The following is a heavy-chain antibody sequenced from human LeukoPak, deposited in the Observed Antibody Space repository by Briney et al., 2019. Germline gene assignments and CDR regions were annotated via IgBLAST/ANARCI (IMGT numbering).Heavy chain of an antibody. V-gene: IGHV3-48*01. CDR2: ISSSSNTI. D-gene: IGHD6-6*01. J-gene: IGHJ4*02. CDR3: ARGGKYSSSSSDF. CDR1: GFTFSSYS. Sequence: PGGSLRLSCVASGFTFSSYSINCVRQAPGKGLEWVSFISSSSNTIHYADSVEGRFTVSRDNAKNSLYLQMNSLRAEDTAVYYCARGGKYSSSSSDFWGQGTLVTVSS.